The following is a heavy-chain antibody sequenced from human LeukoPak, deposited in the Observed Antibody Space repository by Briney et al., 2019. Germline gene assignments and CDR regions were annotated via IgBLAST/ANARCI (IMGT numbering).Heavy chain of an antibody. Sequence: SQTLSLTCTVSGGSISSGDYYWSWIRQPPGKGLVWIGYIYYSGSTYYNPSLKSRVTISVDTSKNQFSLKLSSVTAADTAVYYCARWGNTAMVQWPQRSAFDIWGQGTMVTVSS. CDR3: ARWGNTAMVQWPQRSAFDI. CDR1: GGSISSGDYY. V-gene: IGHV4-30-4*01. CDR2: IYYSGST. J-gene: IGHJ3*02. D-gene: IGHD5-18*01.